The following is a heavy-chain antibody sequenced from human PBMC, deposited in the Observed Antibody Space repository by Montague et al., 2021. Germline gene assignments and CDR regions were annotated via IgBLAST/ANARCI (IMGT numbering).Heavy chain of an antibody. V-gene: IGHV4-4*02. CDR2: IHHSGGT. Sequence: SETLSLTCTVSGGSTHSSNWWSWVRQSPGKGLEWIGQIHHSGGTKDNPSLKSRVTLSLDKPKNQVFLKLTSVTAADTAVYYCARDNCSDGVCFLDYWGQGTLVAVSS. J-gene: IGHJ4*02. CDR1: GGSTHSSNW. D-gene: IGHD2-8*01. CDR3: ARDNCSDGVCFLDY.